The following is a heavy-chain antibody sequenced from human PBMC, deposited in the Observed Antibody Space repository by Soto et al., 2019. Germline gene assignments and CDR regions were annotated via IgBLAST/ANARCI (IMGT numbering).Heavy chain of an antibody. Sequence: GGSLRLSCAASGFTFSGSAMHWVRQASGKGLEWVGRIRSKANSYATAYAASVKGRFTISRDDSKNTAYLQMNSLKTEDTAVYYCTSPIVATDSYYYYYGMDVWGQGTTVTVSS. V-gene: IGHV3-73*01. D-gene: IGHD5-12*01. CDR2: IRSKANSYAT. CDR1: GFTFSGSA. J-gene: IGHJ6*02. CDR3: TSPIVATDSYYYYYGMDV.